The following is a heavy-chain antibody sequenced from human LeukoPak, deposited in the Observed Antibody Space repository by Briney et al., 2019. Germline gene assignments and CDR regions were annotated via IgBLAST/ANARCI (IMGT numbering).Heavy chain of an antibody. CDR2: MNPNSGNT. D-gene: IGHD1-26*01. CDR1: GYTFTGYY. V-gene: IGHV1-2*02. J-gene: IGHJ6*02. CDR3: ASEKWVKREGVYYYYGITV. Sequence: WASVKVSCKASGYTFTGYYMHWVRQAPGQGLEWMGWMNPNSGNTNCAQKFKGRVTMTRDTAMGTAYMELSSLTSEDTAVYYCASEKWVKREGVYYYYGITVWGQGTTVTVSS.